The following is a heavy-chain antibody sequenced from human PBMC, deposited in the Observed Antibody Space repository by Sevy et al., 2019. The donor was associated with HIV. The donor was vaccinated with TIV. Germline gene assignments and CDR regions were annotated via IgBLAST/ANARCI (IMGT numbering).Heavy chain of an antibody. V-gene: IGHV3-33*01. J-gene: IGHJ4*02. Sequence: GGSLRLSCAASGFTFSTYGMHWVRQAPGKGLEWVASIWYDGRNRYYADSVKGRFTISRDNSKNTLYLQMNSLRAEDTAVYYCAGWSSAWTLFDYWGQGTLVTVSS. D-gene: IGHD6-19*01. CDR2: IWYDGRNR. CDR3: AGWSSAWTLFDY. CDR1: GFTFSTYG.